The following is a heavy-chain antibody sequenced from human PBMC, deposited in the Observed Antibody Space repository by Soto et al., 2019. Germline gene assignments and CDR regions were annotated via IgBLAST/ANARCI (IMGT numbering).Heavy chain of an antibody. Sequence: GGSLRLSCAASGFTFRSYSMNWVRQAPGKGLEWVSSISSSSSYIYYADSVKGRFTISRDNAKNSLYLQMNSLRAEDTAVYYCARVMSPKYCTNGVCYSADYWGQGTLVTVS. D-gene: IGHD2-8*01. CDR3: ARVMSPKYCTNGVCYSADY. V-gene: IGHV3-21*01. CDR1: GFTFRSYS. CDR2: ISSSSSYI. J-gene: IGHJ4*02.